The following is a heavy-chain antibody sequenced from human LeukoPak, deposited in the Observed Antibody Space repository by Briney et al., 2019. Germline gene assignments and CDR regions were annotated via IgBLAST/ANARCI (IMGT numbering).Heavy chain of an antibody. V-gene: IGHV3-23*01. CDR1: GFTFSSYA. Sequence: PGGSLRLSCAASGFTFSSYAMSWVRQAPGKGLEWVSAISGSGGSTYYADSVKGRFTISRDNAKNSLYLQMNSLRAEDTAVYYCARGNPGSTYYYDSSGYYWGQGTLVTVSS. D-gene: IGHD3-22*01. CDR3: ARGNPGSTYYYDSSGYY. J-gene: IGHJ4*02. CDR2: ISGSGGST.